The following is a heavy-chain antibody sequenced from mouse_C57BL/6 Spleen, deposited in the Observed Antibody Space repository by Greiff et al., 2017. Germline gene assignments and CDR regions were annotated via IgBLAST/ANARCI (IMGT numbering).Heavy chain of an antibody. CDR2: IYPGDGDT. CDR1: GYAFSSSW. V-gene: IGHV1-82*01. D-gene: IGHD2-4*01. Sequence: VQRVESGPELVKPGASVKISCKASGYAFSSSWMNWVKQRPGKGLEWIGRIYPGDGDTNYNGKFKGKATLTADKSSSTAYMQLSSLTSEDSAVYFCARGIYYDYDGVLDYWGQGTTLTVSS. J-gene: IGHJ2*01. CDR3: ARGIYYDYDGVLDY.